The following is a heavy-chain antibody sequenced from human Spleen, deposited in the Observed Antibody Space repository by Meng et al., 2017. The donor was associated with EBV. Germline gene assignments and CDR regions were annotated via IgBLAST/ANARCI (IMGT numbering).Heavy chain of an antibody. Sequence: APGLVKLLGPPSPPSLACGVSIGCSNGWSWVRQPPGKGRGWVWEIQQGGSTNYNPSLKSRVTISLDKSKNQFSLRLTSVTAADTAVYYCSIIIYGSGLNSWFDPWGQGTLVTVSS. CDR2: IQQGGST. CDR3: SIIIYGSGLNSWFDP. V-gene: IGHV4-4*03. D-gene: IGHD3-10*01. J-gene: IGHJ5*02. CDR1: GVSIGCSNG.